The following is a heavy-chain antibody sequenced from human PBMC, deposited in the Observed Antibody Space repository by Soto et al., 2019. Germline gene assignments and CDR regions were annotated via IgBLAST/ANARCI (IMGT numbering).Heavy chain of an antibody. V-gene: IGHV3-9*01. Sequence: GGSLRLSCAASGFTFDDYAMHWVRQAPGKGLEWVSGISWNSGSIDYSDSVKGRFTISRDNAKNSLYLQMNSLIAEDTAVYYCARGPRRLKHDAFDIWGQGTMVTVSS. J-gene: IGHJ3*02. CDR1: GFTFDDYA. CDR3: ARGPRRLKHDAFDI. D-gene: IGHD3-3*01. CDR2: ISWNSGSI.